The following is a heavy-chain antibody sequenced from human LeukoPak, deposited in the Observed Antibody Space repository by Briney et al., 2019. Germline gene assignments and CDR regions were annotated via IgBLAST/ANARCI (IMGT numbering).Heavy chain of an antibody. CDR3: VRDVSRRIGMDV. D-gene: IGHD2/OR15-2a*01. V-gene: IGHV3-21*01. CDR1: GFSFNSYT. Sequence: GGSLRLSRLASGFSFNSYTMNWIREAPGKGLEWVSTISPVSSYTWYAESVKGRFTISRDNPKNSLYLQMDSLRAEDTAVYYCVRDVSRRIGMDVWGQGTTVTVSS. J-gene: IGHJ6*02. CDR2: ISPVSSYT.